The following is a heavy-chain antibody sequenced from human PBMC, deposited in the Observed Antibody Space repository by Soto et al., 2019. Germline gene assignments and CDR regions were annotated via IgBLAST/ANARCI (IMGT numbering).Heavy chain of an antibody. D-gene: IGHD2-8*01. CDR3: ARTNGEPEAFDI. CDR2: ISGSGGST. J-gene: IGHJ3*02. CDR1: GFTFSSYA. Sequence: EVQLLESGGGLVQPGGSLRLSCVASGFTFSSYAMSWVRQAPGKGLEWVSVISGSGGSTYYADSVKGRFTISRDNSKNTVSLQMNSLRAEDTAVYYCARTNGEPEAFDIWGQGTMVTVSS. V-gene: IGHV3-23*01.